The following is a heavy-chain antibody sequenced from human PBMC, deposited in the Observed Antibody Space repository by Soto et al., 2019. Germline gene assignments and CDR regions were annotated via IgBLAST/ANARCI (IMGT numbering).Heavy chain of an antibody. CDR2: ISGSGGST. V-gene: IGHV3-23*01. CDR1: GFTFSSYA. D-gene: IGHD4-17*01. Sequence: EVQLLESGGGLVQPGGSLRLSCAASGFTFSSYAMSWVRQAPGKGLEWVSAISGSGGSTYYADSVKGRFTISRDNSKNTLYLQMNSLRAEDTAVYYCAKDKSGPRQDYGDSQGFDYWGQGTLVTVSS. J-gene: IGHJ4*02. CDR3: AKDKSGPRQDYGDSQGFDY.